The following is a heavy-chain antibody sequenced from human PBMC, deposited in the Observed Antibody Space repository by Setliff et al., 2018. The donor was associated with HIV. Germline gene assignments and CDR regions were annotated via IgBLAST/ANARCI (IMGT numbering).Heavy chain of an antibody. D-gene: IGHD2-15*01. CDR1: DDPISSYY. J-gene: IGHJ6*03. Sequence: PSETLSLTCYVTDDPISSYYWSWVRQPAGKGLEWIGRLYVSGDTNYNPSLKSRVTMSLDTSKKHFSLNLKSVTAADTAVYYCALTGHRLLRGYMDVWAKGPRSPSP. V-gene: IGHV4-4*07. CDR2: LYVSGDT. CDR3: ALTGHRLLRGYMDV.